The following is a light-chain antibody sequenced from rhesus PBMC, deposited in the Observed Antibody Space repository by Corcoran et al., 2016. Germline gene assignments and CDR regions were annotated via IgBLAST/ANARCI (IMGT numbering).Light chain of an antibody. Sequence: DIQMSQSPSSLSASVGDRVTITCRASQDISSYLNWYQQKPGKAPKLLIFYTDSLPSGVPSRVSGPGSGKDFTLTISCLQPEDAETYYCQQGNSYPLTFGGGTQVELK. CDR3: QQGNSYPLT. CDR2: YTD. J-gene: IGKJ4*01. V-gene: IGKV1-32*02. CDR1: QDISSY.